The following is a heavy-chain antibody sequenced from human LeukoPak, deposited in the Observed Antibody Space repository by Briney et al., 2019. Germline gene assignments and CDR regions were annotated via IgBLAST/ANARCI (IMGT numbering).Heavy chain of an antibody. CDR1: GFTFSSYG. J-gene: IGHJ4*02. CDR3: AKQTPGAAAGFDY. CDR2: ISYDGSNK. Sequence: GRSLRLSCAASGFTFSSYGMHWVRQAPGKGLEWVAVISYDGSNKYYADSVKGRFTISRDNSKNTLYLQMNSPRAEDTAVYYCAKQTPGAAAGFDYWGQGTLVTVSS. D-gene: IGHD6-13*01. V-gene: IGHV3-30*18.